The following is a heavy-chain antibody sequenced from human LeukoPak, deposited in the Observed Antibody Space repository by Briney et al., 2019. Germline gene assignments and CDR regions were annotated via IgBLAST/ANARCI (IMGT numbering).Heavy chain of an antibody. Sequence: PGGSLRLSCAASGFTFSSYGMHWVRQAPGKGLEWVAFIRYDGSNKYYADSVKGRFTISRDNSKNTLYLQMNSLRAEDTAVYYCAKDISPWGSNDAFDIWGQGTMVTVSS. CDR2: IRYDGSNK. J-gene: IGHJ3*02. V-gene: IGHV3-30*02. D-gene: IGHD3-16*01. CDR3: AKDISPWGSNDAFDI. CDR1: GFTFSSYG.